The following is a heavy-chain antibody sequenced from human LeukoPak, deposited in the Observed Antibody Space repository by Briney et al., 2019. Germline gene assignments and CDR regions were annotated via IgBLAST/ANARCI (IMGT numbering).Heavy chain of an antibody. CDR1: GGSISSYY. CDR2: IYYSGST. CDR3: ARQKVGATYGMDV. V-gene: IGHV4-59*08. D-gene: IGHD1-26*01. Sequence: SETLSLTCTVSGGSISSYYWSWIRQPPGKGLEWIGYIYYSGSTNYNPSLKSRVTISVDTSKNQFSLKLSSVTAADTAVYYCARQKVGATYGMDVWGQGTTVTVSS. J-gene: IGHJ6*02.